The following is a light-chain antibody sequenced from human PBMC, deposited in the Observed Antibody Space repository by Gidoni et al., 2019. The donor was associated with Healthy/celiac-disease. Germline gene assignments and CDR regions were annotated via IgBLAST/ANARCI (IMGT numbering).Light chain of an antibody. J-gene: IGKJ2*01. Sequence: DIQWTKSPSFLSASVGASVTITCRASQGISSYLAWYQQKPGKAPKLLIYAASTLQSGVPSRFSGSGSGTEFTLTISSLQPEDFATYYCQQLNSYPRTFGQGTKLEIK. CDR1: QGISSY. CDR3: QQLNSYPRT. CDR2: AAS. V-gene: IGKV1-9*01.